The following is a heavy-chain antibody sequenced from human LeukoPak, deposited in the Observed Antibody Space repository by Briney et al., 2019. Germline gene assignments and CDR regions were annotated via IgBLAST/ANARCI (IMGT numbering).Heavy chain of an antibody. J-gene: IGHJ5*02. V-gene: IGHV4-30-4*01. CDR3: ARDRGGVASADP. D-gene: IGHD3-10*01. CDR2: IYYSGST. Sequence: PQTLSLTCTVSGGSINSADYYWSWIRQPPGKGLEWIGYIYYSGSTYYNPSLKSRVTISVDMSNNQFSLKLSSVTAADTAVYYCARDRGGVASADPWGQGTLVTVSS. CDR1: GGSINSADYY.